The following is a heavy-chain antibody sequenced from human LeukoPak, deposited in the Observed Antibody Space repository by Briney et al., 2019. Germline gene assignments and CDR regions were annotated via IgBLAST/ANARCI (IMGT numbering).Heavy chain of an antibody. CDR3: ARVRRTYYHNL. CDR2: IYHSGST. V-gene: IGHV4-30-2*05. D-gene: IGHD3-9*01. Sequence: PSETLSLTCAVSGGSISSGGYSWSWIRQPPGKGLEWIGYIYHSGSTYYDPSLKSRVTISVDTSKNQFSLKLSSVTAADTAVYYCARVRRTYYHNLWGQGTLVTVSS. CDR1: GGSISSGGYS. J-gene: IGHJ4*02.